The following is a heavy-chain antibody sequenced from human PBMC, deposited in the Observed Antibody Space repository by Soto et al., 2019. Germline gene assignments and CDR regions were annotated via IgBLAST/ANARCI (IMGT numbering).Heavy chain of an antibody. CDR2: IQNSGST. CDR3: ARESDSSGYYPTFDY. CDR1: GDSISYYY. V-gene: IGHV4-4*08. Sequence: SETLSLTCTVCGDSISYYYWSWIRQTPGKGLEWIGYIQNSGSTSYNPSLKGRFTISRDNSKNTLYLQMNSLRAEDTAVYYCARESDSSGYYPTFDYWGQGTLVTVSS. J-gene: IGHJ4*02. D-gene: IGHD3-22*01.